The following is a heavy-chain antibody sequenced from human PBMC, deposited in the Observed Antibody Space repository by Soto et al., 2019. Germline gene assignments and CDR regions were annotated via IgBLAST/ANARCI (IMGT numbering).Heavy chain of an antibody. V-gene: IGHV4-59*01. CDR1: GGSISSYY. J-gene: IGHJ4*02. CDR3: ACEQQLEPSSM. CDR2: IYYSGST. Sequence: SETLSLTCTVSGGSISSYYWSWIRQPPGKGLEWIGYIYYSGSTNYNPSLKSRVTISVDTSKNQFSLKLSSVTAADTAVYYCACEQQLEPSSMWGQGTLVTVSS. D-gene: IGHD6-13*01.